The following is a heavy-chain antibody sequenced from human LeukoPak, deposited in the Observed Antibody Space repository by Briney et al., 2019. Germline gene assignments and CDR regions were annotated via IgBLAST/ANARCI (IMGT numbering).Heavy chain of an antibody. Sequence: ASVKVSCKASGYTFTCYYMHWVRQAPGQGLEWMGWINPNSGGTNYAQKFQGRVTMTRDTSISTAYMELSRLRSDDTAVYYCARDVNPCSGGSCYPNWFDPWGQGTLVTVSS. V-gene: IGHV1-2*02. D-gene: IGHD2-15*01. CDR2: INPNSGGT. CDR1: GYTFTCYY. J-gene: IGHJ5*02. CDR3: ARDVNPCSGGSCYPNWFDP.